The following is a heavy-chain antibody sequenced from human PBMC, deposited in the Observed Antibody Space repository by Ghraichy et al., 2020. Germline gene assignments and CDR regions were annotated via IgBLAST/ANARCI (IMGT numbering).Heavy chain of an antibody. V-gene: IGHV3-23*01. CDR1: GFTFSSYA. J-gene: IGHJ4*02. D-gene: IGHD6-19*01. Sequence: GGSLRLSCAASGFTFSSYAMSWVRQAPGKGLEWVSTISYGGGSTYYADSVKGRLTISRDNDKNTLYLQMNSLRAEDTAVYYCAKDPPDSSGWCVAAYYCDTWGQGTLVTASS. CDR2: ISYGGGST. CDR3: AKDPPDSSGWCVAAYYCDT.